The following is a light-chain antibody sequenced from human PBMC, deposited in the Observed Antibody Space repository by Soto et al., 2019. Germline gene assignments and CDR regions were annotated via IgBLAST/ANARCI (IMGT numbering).Light chain of an antibody. CDR3: QQNYSPPWT. V-gene: IGKV1-39*01. Sequence: DLQVTQSPTSLSASVGDRVTITCRASQTISSYLNWYQQKPGTAPKLLIYASFNLQSGVPSRFSGSGSGTDFTLTISSLQPEDFATYYCQQNYSPPWTFGQGTNVEIK. CDR1: QTISSY. CDR2: ASF. J-gene: IGKJ1*01.